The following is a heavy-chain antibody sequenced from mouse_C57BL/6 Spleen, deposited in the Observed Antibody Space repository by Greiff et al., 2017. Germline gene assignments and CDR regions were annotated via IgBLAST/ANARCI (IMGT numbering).Heavy chain of an antibody. CDR3: TRDDGYYYAMDY. J-gene: IGHJ4*01. CDR2: ISSGGDYI. D-gene: IGHD2-3*01. CDR1: GFTFSSYA. Sequence: EVQVVESGEGLVKPGGSLKLSCAASGFTFSSYAMSWVRQTPEKRLEWVAYISSGGDYIYYADTVKGRFTISRDNARNPLYLQMSSLKSEDTAMYYCTRDDGYYYAMDYWGQGTSVTVSS. V-gene: IGHV5-9-1*02.